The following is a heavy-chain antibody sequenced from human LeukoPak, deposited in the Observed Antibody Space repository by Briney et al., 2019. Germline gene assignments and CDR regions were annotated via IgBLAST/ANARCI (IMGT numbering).Heavy chain of an antibody. CDR2: ISGSGGST. J-gene: IGHJ4*02. D-gene: IGHD6-13*01. CDR3: ARAYSSSWYDY. Sequence: WFSAISGSGGSTYYAHSVKGRFTISRDNSKNTLYLQMNSLRAEDTAVYYCARAYSSSWYDYWGQGTLVTVSS. V-gene: IGHV3-23*01.